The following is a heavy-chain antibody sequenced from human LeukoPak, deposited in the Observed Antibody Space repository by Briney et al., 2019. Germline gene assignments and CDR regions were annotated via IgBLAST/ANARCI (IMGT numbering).Heavy chain of an antibody. CDR1: GFTFSSYE. V-gene: IGHV3-48*03. CDR2: ISSSGSI. CDR3: AREGYGGTSDAFDI. D-gene: IGHD4-23*01. J-gene: IGHJ3*02. Sequence: GGSLRLSCATSGFTFSSYELDWVRQAPGKGLEWVSYISSSGSIYYAASVKGRFTISRDNAKNSLYLQMNSLRAEDTAVYYCAREGYGGTSDAFDIWGQGTMVTVSS.